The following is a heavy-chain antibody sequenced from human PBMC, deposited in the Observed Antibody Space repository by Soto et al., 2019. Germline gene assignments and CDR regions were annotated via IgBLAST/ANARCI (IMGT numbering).Heavy chain of an antibody. CDR1: GFTFSSYA. J-gene: IGHJ3*02. V-gene: IGHV3-23*01. Sequence: GGSLRLSCAASGFTFSSYAMSWVRQAPGKGLEWVSAISGSGGSTYYAGSVKGRFTISRDNPKNTLYLQMNSLRAEDTAVYYCAKVVKQWLVPDAFDIWGQGTMVTVSS. D-gene: IGHD6-19*01. CDR2: ISGSGGST. CDR3: AKVVKQWLVPDAFDI.